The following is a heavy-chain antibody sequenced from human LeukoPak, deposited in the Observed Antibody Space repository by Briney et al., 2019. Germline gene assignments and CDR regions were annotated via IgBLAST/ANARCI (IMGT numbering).Heavy chain of an antibody. J-gene: IGHJ3*01. V-gene: IGHV3-30*02. CDR2: IWHDGRNK. CDR3: AKPRDIDSWAFDV. CDR1: GFTFSSYG. Sequence: GGSLRLSCAASGFTFSSYGMHWVRQAPGKGLEWVAVIWHDGRNKYYADSVKGRFTVSRDDSKNTLNLQMNSLRTEDTAVYYCAKPRDIDSWAFDVWGQGTMVTVS. D-gene: IGHD2-15*01.